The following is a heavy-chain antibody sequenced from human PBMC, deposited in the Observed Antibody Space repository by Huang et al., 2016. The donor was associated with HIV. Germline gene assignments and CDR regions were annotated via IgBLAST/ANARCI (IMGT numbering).Heavy chain of an antibody. Sequence: QVHLQQWGAGLLKSAETLSLTCAVYGGSLSGYYWSWLRETPGKGLEWIGAINHLGSTNDNPARKSRVSISMDGAKKQFSLKLRSISDADTAVYFCARDATKNPRGWFDPWGQGTLVTVSA. V-gene: IGHV4-34*02. CDR2: INHLGST. J-gene: IGHJ5*02. CDR1: GGSLSGYY. CDR3: ARDATKNPRGWFDP. D-gene: IGHD3-10*01.